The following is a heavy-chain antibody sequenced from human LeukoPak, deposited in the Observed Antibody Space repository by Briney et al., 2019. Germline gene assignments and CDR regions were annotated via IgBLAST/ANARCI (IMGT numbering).Heavy chain of an antibody. CDR3: AREGDYDSSGSSRSYFDY. CDR2: IYYSGST. Sequence: SETLSLTCTVSSGSISSYYWSWIRQPPGKGLEWVGYIYYSGSTNYNPSLKSRVTISVDTSKNQFSLKLRSVTAADTAVYYCAREGDYDSSGSSRSYFDYWGQGTLVTVSS. J-gene: IGHJ4*02. D-gene: IGHD3-22*01. V-gene: IGHV4-59*01. CDR1: SGSISSYY.